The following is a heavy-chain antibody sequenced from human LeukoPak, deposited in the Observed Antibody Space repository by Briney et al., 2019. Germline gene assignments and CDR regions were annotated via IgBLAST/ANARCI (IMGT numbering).Heavy chain of an antibody. CDR3: ARDPIVVPAAANWFDP. J-gene: IGHJ5*02. CDR1: RFTLSSYW. D-gene: IGHD2-2*01. Sequence: GGSLRLSCAASRFTLSSYWMNWVRQAPGKGLEWVSPISSSSSYIYYADSVKGRFTISRDNAKNSLYLQMNSLRAEDTAVYYCARDPIVVPAAANWFDPWGQGTLVTVSS. CDR2: ISSSSSYI. V-gene: IGHV3-21*01.